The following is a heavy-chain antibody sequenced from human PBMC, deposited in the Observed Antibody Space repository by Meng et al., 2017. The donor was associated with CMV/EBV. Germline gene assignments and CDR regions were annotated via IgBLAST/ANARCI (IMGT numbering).Heavy chain of an antibody. V-gene: IGHV3-21*01. J-gene: IGHJ6*02. CDR3: ARDRIAARIYYGMDV. D-gene: IGHD6-6*01. CDR1: GFTFSSYS. CDR2: ISSSSSYI. Sequence: GESLKISCAASGFTFSSYSMNWVRQAPGKGLEWVSSISSSSSYIYYADSVKGRFTISRDNAKNSLYLQMNSLRAEDTAVYYCARDRIAARIYYGMDVWGQGNTVTVSS.